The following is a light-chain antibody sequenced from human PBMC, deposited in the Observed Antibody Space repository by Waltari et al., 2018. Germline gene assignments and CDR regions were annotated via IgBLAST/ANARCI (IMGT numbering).Light chain of an antibody. V-gene: IGLV2-23*01. CDR3: SSYAGGGTGV. CDR2: GGT. CDR1: NNDVGSYAL. J-gene: IGLJ3*02. Sequence: SALTQPPSVSGSPGQSITTSRTGTNNDVGSYALCPRYQQPPGKAPKLVIYGGTKRPSGVSHRFSGSKSGNTASLTISGLQAEDEADYYCSSYAGGGTGVFGGGTKLTVL.